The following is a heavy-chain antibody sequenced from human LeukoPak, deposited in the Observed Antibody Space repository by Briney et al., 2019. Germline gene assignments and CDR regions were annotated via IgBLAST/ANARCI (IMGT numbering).Heavy chain of an antibody. CDR3: ARVLPGIAAADYYYYYYMDV. D-gene: IGHD6-13*01. V-gene: IGHV3-7*03. CDR1: GFTFSTYW. Sequence: GGSLRLSCAASGFTFSTYWMSWVRQAPGKGLEWVANIKQDGSEKYYVDSVKGRFTISRDNAKNSLYLQMNSLRAEDTALYYCARVLPGIAAADYYYYYYMDVWGKGTTVTVSS. J-gene: IGHJ6*03. CDR2: IKQDGSEK.